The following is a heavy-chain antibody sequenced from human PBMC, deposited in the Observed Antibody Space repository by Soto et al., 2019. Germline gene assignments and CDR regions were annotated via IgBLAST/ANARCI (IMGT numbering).Heavy chain of an antibody. Sequence: QVQLLESGPGLVKPSGTLSLTCGVSGDSIYRSYWWSWVRLLPGKGPEWIGEIFHTGTTNYNPSLKSRLTMSVDKSKKEISLKLDSVTAADTAVYCCERSARYGVVGDYWDQGTGVTVSS. CDR3: ERSARYGVVGDY. CDR1: GDSIYRSYW. V-gene: IGHV4-4*01. D-gene: IGHD2-15*01. CDR2: IFHTGTT. J-gene: IGHJ4*02.